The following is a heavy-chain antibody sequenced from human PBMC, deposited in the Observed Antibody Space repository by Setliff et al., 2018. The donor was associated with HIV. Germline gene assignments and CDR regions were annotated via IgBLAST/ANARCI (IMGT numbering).Heavy chain of an antibody. Sequence: GASVKVSCKASGYTFTTFGLSWVRQAPGQGLEWMGWINTETGTPMYAQGFTGRFVFSLDTSISTAYLQIDSLNAEDTAVYYCARYGSDWFFDLWGRGTLVTV. V-gene: IGHV7-4-1*01. CDR1: GYTFTTFG. CDR3: ARYGSDWFFDL. D-gene: IGHD4-17*01. CDR2: INTETGTP. J-gene: IGHJ2*01.